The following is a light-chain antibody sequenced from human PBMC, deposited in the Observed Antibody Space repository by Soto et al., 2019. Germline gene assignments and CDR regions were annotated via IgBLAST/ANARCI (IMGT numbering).Light chain of an antibody. CDR1: QSISNY. V-gene: IGKV1-5*03. J-gene: IGKJ1*01. Sequence: DIQMTHSPSTLSASVGDRVTITCRASQSISNYLAWYQQKPGKAPKLLIYKASNLDSGVPSRFSGSGSGTEFTLTISSLQPDDFATYYCQQYNSYSTFSQGTKVDNK. CDR3: QQYNSYST. CDR2: KAS.